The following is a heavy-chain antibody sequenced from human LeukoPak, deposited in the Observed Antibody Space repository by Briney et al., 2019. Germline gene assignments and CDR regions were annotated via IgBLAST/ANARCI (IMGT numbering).Heavy chain of an antibody. D-gene: IGHD3-16*01. Sequence: GASVKVSCKASGYTFTGYYMHWVRQAPGQGLEWMGWINPNSGGTNYAQKFQGWVTMTRDTSISTAYMELSSLRSDDTAVYYCARVLVPAGGGVVDYWGQGTLVTVSS. CDR2: INPNSGGT. CDR3: ARVLVPAGGGVVDY. CDR1: GYTFTGYY. V-gene: IGHV1-2*04. J-gene: IGHJ4*02.